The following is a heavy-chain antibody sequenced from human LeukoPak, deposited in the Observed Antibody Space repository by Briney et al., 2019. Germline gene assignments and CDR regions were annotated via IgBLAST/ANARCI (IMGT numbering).Heavy chain of an antibody. Sequence: SETLSLTCTVSGGSISSYYWSWIRQPPGKGLEWIGYIYYSGSTNYNPSLKSRVTISVDTSKNQFSLKLSSVTAADTAVYYCARDARFLTYMDVWGKGTTVTVSS. CDR1: GGSISSYY. D-gene: IGHD3-3*01. V-gene: IGHV4-59*01. CDR3: ARDARFLTYMDV. J-gene: IGHJ6*03. CDR2: IYYSGST.